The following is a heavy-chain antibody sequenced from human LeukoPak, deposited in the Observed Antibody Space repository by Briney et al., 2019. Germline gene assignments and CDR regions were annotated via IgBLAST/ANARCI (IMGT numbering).Heavy chain of an antibody. V-gene: IGHV4-4*07. CDR3: ARSDYGDYGGPAEYFQH. Sequence: PSETLSLTCTVSGGSISSYYWSRLRQPAGKGLEWIGRIYTSGSTNYNPSLTSRVTMSVDTSKNQFSLKLSSVTAADTAVYYCARSDYGDYGGPAEYFQHWGQGTLVTVSS. CDR2: IYTSGST. J-gene: IGHJ1*01. CDR1: GGSISSYY. D-gene: IGHD4-17*01.